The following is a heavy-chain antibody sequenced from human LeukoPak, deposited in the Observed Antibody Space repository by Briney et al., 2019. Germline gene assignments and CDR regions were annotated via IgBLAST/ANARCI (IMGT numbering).Heavy chain of an antibody. V-gene: IGHV3-23*01. CDR3: ARGPLHGAFDI. Sequence: GGSLRLSCAASGFTFSSYAMSWVRQAPGKGLEWVSAISGSGGSTYYADSVKGRFTVSRDNSKNTAYLQVNSLRAEDTAVYYCARGPLHGAFDIWGQGTMVIVSS. J-gene: IGHJ3*02. CDR2: ISGSGGST. CDR1: GFTFSSYA.